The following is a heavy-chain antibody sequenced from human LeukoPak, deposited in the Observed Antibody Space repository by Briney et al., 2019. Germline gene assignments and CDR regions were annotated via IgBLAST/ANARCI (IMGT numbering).Heavy chain of an antibody. J-gene: IGHJ4*02. CDR1: GGSVSSYH. D-gene: IGHD2-15*01. Sequence: SETLSLTCTVSGGSVSSYHWSWVRQPPGKGLEWIGYIYYSGSTNYNPSLKSRVTISLDTSKNQFSLKLTSVTAADTAVYYCARRGGGYCSGGSCYSLDYWGQGTLVTVS. V-gene: IGHV4-59*08. CDR3: ARRGGGYCSGGSCYSLDY. CDR2: IYYSGST.